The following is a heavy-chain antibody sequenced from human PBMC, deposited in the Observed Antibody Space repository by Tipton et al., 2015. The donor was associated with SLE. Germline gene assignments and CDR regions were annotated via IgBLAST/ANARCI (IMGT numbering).Heavy chain of an antibody. Sequence: LRLSCTVSGGSISNYYWTWIRQPPGKGLEWIGYIYYSGGTNYNPSLKSRVTISVDTSKNQFSLKLNSVTAADTAVYYCARSYYEFWSASVRGDCDYWGQGTLVTVSS. CDR2: IYYSGGT. CDR3: ARSYYEFWSASVRGDCDY. CDR1: GGSISNYY. V-gene: IGHV4-59*01. J-gene: IGHJ4*02. D-gene: IGHD3-3*01.